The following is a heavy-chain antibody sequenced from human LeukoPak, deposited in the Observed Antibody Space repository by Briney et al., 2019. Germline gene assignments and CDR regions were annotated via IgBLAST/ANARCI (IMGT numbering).Heavy chain of an antibody. CDR2: IYYIGST. J-gene: IGHJ4*02. V-gene: IGHV4-59*08. Sequence: SETLSLTCTVSGGPISSYYWSWIRQVPGKGLEWIAYIYYIGSTDYNPSLKSRVTISVDTSKNQFSLNVSSVTAADTAVYYCARARGAVAIDYWGQGTLVTVS. CDR1: GGPISSYY. CDR3: ARARGAVAIDY. D-gene: IGHD6-19*01.